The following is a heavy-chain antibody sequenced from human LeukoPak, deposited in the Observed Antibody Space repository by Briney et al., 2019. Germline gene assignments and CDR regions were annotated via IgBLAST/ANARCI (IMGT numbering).Heavy chain of an antibody. D-gene: IGHD3-9*01. Sequence: PGGSLRLSCTASGFTFGDYAMSWVRQAPGKGLEWVGFIRSKAYGGTTEYAASVKGRFTISRDDSKSVAYLQMDSLKTEDTAVYYCTREIRYFDWFQADYWGQGTLVTVSS. CDR1: GFTFGDYA. CDR2: IRSKAYGGTT. J-gene: IGHJ4*02. CDR3: TREIRYFDWFQADY. V-gene: IGHV3-49*04.